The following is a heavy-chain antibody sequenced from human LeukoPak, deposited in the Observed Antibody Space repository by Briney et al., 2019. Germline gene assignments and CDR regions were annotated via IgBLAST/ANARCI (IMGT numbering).Heavy chain of an antibody. J-gene: IGHJ4*02. Sequence: SETLSLTCIVSGGSISTYFWSWIRQPPGKGLEWIGHIYYSGSTTYNPSLKSRVTISVDTSKNHFSLKLSSVTAADTAVYYCARDQTYSGSGIYTYFDYWGQGILVTVST. CDR2: IYYSGST. D-gene: IGHD3-10*01. CDR1: GGSISTYF. V-gene: IGHV4-59*12. CDR3: ARDQTYSGSGIYTYFDY.